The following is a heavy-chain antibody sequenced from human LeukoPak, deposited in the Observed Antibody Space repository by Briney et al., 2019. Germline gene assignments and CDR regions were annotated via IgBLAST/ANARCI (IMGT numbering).Heavy chain of an antibody. V-gene: IGHV3-7*01. Sequence: GGSLRLSCAVSGFTFSRHWMSWVRQAPGKGLEWLANIKQDGSEKYYVDSVEGRFTISRDNAKSSLYLQMNSLRAEDTAVYYCARSYYGSGTSYGMGVWGQGTTVTVSS. J-gene: IGHJ6*02. CDR1: GFTFSRHW. CDR2: IKQDGSEK. D-gene: IGHD3-10*01. CDR3: ARSYYGSGTSYGMGV.